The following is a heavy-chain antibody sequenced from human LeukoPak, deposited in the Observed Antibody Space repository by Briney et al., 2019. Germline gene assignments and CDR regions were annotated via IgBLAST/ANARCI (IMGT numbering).Heavy chain of an antibody. V-gene: IGHV3-7*01. CDR1: GFTFSSYW. Sequence: GGSLRLSCAASGFTFSSYWMSWVRQAPGKGLEWVANIKQDGSEKYYVDSVKGRFTISRDNAKNSLYLQMNSLRAEDTAVYYCARAYYYDRGGGYYMDVWGKGTTVTVSS. D-gene: IGHD3-22*01. J-gene: IGHJ6*03. CDR3: ARAYYYDRGGGYYMDV. CDR2: IKQDGSEK.